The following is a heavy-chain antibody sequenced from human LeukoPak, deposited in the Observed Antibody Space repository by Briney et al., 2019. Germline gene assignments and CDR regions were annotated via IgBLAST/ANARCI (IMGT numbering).Heavy chain of an antibody. Sequence: GGSLRLSCAASGFIFSDYWMTWVRQAPGKGLEWVANTKEDGSEKMYVDSVKGRFTISRDNAKNSLYLQMNSLRVEDTAVYYCAKSGNTGYRPQGPWGQGTLVTVSS. CDR1: GFIFSDYW. D-gene: IGHD5-18*01. CDR2: TKEDGSEK. CDR3: AKSGNTGYRPQGP. V-gene: IGHV3-7*01. J-gene: IGHJ5*02.